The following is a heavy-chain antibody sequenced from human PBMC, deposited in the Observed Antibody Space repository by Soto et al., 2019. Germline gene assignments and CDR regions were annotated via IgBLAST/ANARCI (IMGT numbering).Heavy chain of an antibody. Sequence: PGGSLRLSCAASGFTFSKAWMSWVRQAPGKGLKWVGRIKSKADGETTDYAAPVKGRFAISRDDSKNTLYLQLNSLKTEDTAVYYCTTGDSGNYGVDPWGQGTLVTVSS. V-gene: IGHV3-15*01. D-gene: IGHD1-26*01. CDR1: GFTFSKAW. CDR3: TTGDSGNYGVDP. CDR2: IKSKADGETT. J-gene: IGHJ5*02.